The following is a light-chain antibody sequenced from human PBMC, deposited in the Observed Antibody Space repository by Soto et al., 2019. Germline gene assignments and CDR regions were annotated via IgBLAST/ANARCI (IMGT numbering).Light chain of an antibody. CDR1: SSDVGGYKY. J-gene: IGLJ3*02. CDR3: SSYTSSSTLV. Sequence: QSALTQPASVSGSPGQSITISCIGTSSDVGGYKYVSWYQQHPGKAPKLMIYEVSNRPSGVSNRFSGSKSGNTASLTISGLQAEDEADYYCSSYTSSSTLVFGGGTKVTVL. CDR2: EVS. V-gene: IGLV2-14*01.